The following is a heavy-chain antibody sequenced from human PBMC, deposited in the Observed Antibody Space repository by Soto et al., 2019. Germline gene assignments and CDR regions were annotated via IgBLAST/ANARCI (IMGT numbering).Heavy chain of an antibody. CDR2: ISSTTNYI. V-gene: IGHV3-21*06. Sequence: PGGSLRLSYPPSGFTFTRYSMNWVREARGKGLEWVSSISSTTNYIYYGDAMKGRFTISRDNAKNSLYLEMNILRAEDTAVYYCAREYEDLTSNFDYWGQGTLVTVYS. CDR3: AREYEDLTSNFDY. D-gene: IGHD3-3*01. J-gene: IGHJ4*02. CDR1: GFTFTRYS.